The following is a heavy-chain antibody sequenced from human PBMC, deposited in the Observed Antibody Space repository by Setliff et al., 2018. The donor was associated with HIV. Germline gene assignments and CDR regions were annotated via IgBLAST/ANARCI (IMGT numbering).Heavy chain of an antibody. CDR2: IIPLFGTE. Sequence: SVKVSCKASGGTFSSYAISWVRQAPGQGLEWMGGIIPLFGTENYAQKFQGRVTITADEPTSTAYMELSSLRSEDTAVYYCARAQPTNRIAAAGFDYWGQGTLVTVSS. CDR3: ARAQPTNRIAAAGFDY. CDR1: GGTFSSYA. D-gene: IGHD6-13*01. J-gene: IGHJ4*02. V-gene: IGHV1-69*13.